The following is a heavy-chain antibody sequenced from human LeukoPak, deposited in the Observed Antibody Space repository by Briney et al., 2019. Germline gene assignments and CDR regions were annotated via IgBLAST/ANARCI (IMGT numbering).Heavy chain of an antibody. CDR3: ARGDTAMVPDAFDI. CDR2: INHSGST. CDR1: GGSFSGYY. D-gene: IGHD5-18*01. Sequence: SETLSLTCAVYGGSFSGYYWSWIRQPPGKGLEWIGEINHSGSTNYNPSLKGRVTISVDTSKNQFSLKLSSVTAADTAGYYCARGDTAMVPDAFDIWGQGTMVTVSS. V-gene: IGHV4-34*01. J-gene: IGHJ3*02.